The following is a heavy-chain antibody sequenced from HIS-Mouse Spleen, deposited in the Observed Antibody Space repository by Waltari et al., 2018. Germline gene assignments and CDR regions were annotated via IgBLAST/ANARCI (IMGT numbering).Heavy chain of an antibody. J-gene: IGHJ4*02. D-gene: IGHD4-4*01. Sequence: QVHLVQSGAEGQKPGASVQLSCRASGCAFTSYDTHWVRQPTGQGLEWMGWMNPKSGNTGYAQKFQGRVTMTRNTSISTAYMELSSLRSEDTAVYYCARGHDYSNYFDYWGQGTLVTVSS. CDR3: ARGHDYSNYFDY. V-gene: IGHV1-8*01. CDR1: GCAFTSYD. CDR2: MNPKSGNT.